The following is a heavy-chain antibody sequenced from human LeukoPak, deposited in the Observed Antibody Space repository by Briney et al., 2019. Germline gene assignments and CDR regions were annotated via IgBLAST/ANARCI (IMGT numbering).Heavy chain of an antibody. Sequence: PGGSLRLSCAASGFTFSDYYMSWIRQAPGKGLEWVSYITSSGTTIYYADSVKGRFTISRDNAKNSLYLQMNSLRAEDMAVYFCAREMRKSSYIDVWGKGTTVTVSS. CDR2: ITSSGTTI. J-gene: IGHJ6*03. CDR1: GFTFSDYY. V-gene: IGHV3-11*04. CDR3: AREMRKSSYIDV.